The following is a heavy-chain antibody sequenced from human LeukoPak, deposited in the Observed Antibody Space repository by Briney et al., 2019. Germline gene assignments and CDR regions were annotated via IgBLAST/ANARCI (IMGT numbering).Heavy chain of an antibody. CDR1: GGSVSSGSYY. CDR3: ARDNSTVNFYWYFDL. D-gene: IGHD2/OR15-2a*01. CDR2: IYYSGST. V-gene: IGHV4-61*01. J-gene: IGHJ2*01. Sequence: SETLSLTCTVSGGSVSSGSYYWSWLRQPPGTGLEWIGYIYYSGSTNYNPSLKSRVTISVDTSKNQFSLKLSSVTAADTAVYYCARDNSTVNFYWYFDLWGRGTLVTVSS.